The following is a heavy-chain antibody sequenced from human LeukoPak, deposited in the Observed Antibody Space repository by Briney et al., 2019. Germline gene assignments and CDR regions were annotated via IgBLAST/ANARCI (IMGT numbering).Heavy chain of an antibody. CDR2: ISAYNGNT. V-gene: IGHV1-18*01. J-gene: IGHJ4*02. D-gene: IGHD6-6*01. CDR3: ARGRIAARPRGRYYFDY. CDR1: GYTFTSYG. Sequence: ASVKVSCKASGYTFTSYGISWVRQAPGQGLEWMGWISAYNGNTNYAQKFQGRVTMTRNTSISTAYMELSSLRSEDTAVYYCARGRIAARPRGRYYFDYWGQGTLVTVSS.